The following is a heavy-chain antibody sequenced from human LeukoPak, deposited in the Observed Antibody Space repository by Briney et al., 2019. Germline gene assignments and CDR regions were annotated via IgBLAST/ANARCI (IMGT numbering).Heavy chain of an antibody. CDR3: ATPYCSSLSCLDVFNM. Sequence: SQTLSLTCNVSGVSVSDGRYYWTWIRHHPTRGLEWIGYKYYSGSAKYNPSLKSRLTISIDTAKNQFSLQLSSVTAADTATYYCATPYCSSLSCLDVFNMWGQGPRVPVSS. CDR1: GVSVSDGRYY. CDR2: KYYSGSA. V-gene: IGHV4-31*03. D-gene: IGHD2-2*01. J-gene: IGHJ3*02.